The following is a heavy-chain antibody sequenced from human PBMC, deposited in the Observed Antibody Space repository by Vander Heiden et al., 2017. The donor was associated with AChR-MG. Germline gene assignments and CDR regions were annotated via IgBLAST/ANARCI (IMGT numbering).Heavy chain of an antibody. CDR3: ARELGYDFWGGYYSD. J-gene: IGHJ4*02. CDR2: IKQDGSEK. V-gene: IGHV3-7*01. D-gene: IGHD3-3*01. CDR1: GFTFRGYW. Sequence: EVQLVESGGGLVQPGGSLRLSRAASGFTFRGYWMSWVRQAPGKGLEWVANIKQDGSEKYYVDSVKGRFTISRDNAKNSLYLQMNSLRAEDTAVYYCARELGYDFWGGYYSDWGQGTLVTVSS.